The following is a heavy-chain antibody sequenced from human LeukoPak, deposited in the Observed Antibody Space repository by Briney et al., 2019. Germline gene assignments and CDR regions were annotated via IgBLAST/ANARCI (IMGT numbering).Heavy chain of an antibody. Sequence: SQTLSLTCTVSGCSISSRNYFWTWIRQPAGKGLEWIGHIDTSGSTKCNPSLKTRITISVDTSKKQFSLKLRSVCAADTAVYYCARVIEHRNWCFDLRGRGTLVTVSS. V-gene: IGHV4-61*09. CDR2: IDTSGST. CDR3: ARVIEHRNWCFDL. CDR1: GCSISSRNYF. D-gene: IGHD2-21*01. J-gene: IGHJ2*01.